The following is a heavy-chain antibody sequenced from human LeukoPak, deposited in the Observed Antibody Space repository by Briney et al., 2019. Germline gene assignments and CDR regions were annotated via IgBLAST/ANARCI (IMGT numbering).Heavy chain of an antibody. CDR2: IKSKTDGVTT. Sequence: GGSLRLSCAHSGYTFSNAWMSWGRQAPGEGLEWVGRIKSKTDGVTTEYAAPVKGRFTISRDDSKNTLYLHINSLKTEDTAVYYCTTGNYDILTGYRDFWGQGTLVTVSS. V-gene: IGHV3-15*01. CDR1: GYTFSNAW. J-gene: IGHJ4*02. D-gene: IGHD3-9*01. CDR3: TTGNYDILTGYRDF.